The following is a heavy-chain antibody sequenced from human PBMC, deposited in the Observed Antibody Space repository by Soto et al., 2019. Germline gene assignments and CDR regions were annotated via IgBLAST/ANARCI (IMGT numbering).Heavy chain of an antibody. CDR2: IYYSGST. CDR1: GGSISSGGYY. CDR3: ASSRLGAYSSSWSTNYYFDY. V-gene: IGHV4-31*03. Sequence: QVQLQESGPGLVKPSQTLSLTCTVSGGSISSGGYYWSWIRQHPGKGLEWIGYIYYSGSTYYNPSLKSRVTLSVDTSKNHFSLKLSSVTAADTAVYYCASSRLGAYSSSWSTNYYFDYWGQGTLVTVSS. J-gene: IGHJ4*02. D-gene: IGHD6-13*01.